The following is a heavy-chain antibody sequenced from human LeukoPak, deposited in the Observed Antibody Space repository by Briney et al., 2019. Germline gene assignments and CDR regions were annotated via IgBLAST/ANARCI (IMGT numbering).Heavy chain of an antibody. D-gene: IGHD3-10*01. J-gene: IGHJ2*01. V-gene: IGHV4-61*02. CDR3: AREGAPRGDWYFDL. Sequence: SQTLPLTCTVSGGSISSGSYYWSWIRQPAGKGLEWIGRIYTSGSTNYNPSLKSRVTISVDTSKNQFSLKLSSVTAADTAVYYCAREGAPRGDWYFDLWGRGNLVTVSS. CDR1: GGSISSGSYY. CDR2: IYTSGST.